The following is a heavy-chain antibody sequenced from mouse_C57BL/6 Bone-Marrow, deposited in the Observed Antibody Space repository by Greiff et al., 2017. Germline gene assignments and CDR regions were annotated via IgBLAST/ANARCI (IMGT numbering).Heavy chain of an antibody. V-gene: IGHV1-74*01. D-gene: IGHD1-1*01. CDR2: FHPSDIDT. J-gene: IGHJ2*01. Sequence: VQLQQPGAELVKPGASVKVSCKASGYTFTSYWMHWVKQRPGQGLEWIGRFHPSDIDTTSNQKFKGKATLTVDKSSSTAYMQLSSLTSEDSAVYYCAIPLYYYGSSYGYWGQGTTLTVSS. CDR1: GYTFTSYW. CDR3: AIPLYYYGSSYGY.